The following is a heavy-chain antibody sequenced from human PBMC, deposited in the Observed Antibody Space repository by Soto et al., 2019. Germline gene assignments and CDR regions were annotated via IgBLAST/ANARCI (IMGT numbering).Heavy chain of an antibody. Sequence: TLSLTCTVSGGSISSGGYYWSWIRQHPGKGLEWIGYIYYSGTTYYNPSLKSRVTISVDTSKNQFSLKLSSVSAADTAVYYCARGRSYGDYLNYWGQGTLVTVSS. D-gene: IGHD4-17*01. CDR3: ARGRSYGDYLNY. V-gene: IGHV4-31*03. CDR2: IYYSGTT. CDR1: GGSISSGGYY. J-gene: IGHJ4*02.